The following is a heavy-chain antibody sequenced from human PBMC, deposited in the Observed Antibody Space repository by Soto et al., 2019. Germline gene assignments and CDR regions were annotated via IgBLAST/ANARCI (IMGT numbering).Heavy chain of an antibody. CDR2: INPSGGST. V-gene: IGHV1-46*01. Sequence: QVQLVQSGAEGKKPGASVKVSCKASGYTFTSYYMHWVRQAPGQGLEWMGIINPSGGSTRYAQKFQGRVTMTRDTSTSTVYMELSSLRSEDTAVYYCARDPLTMVRGVIIDPFNWFDPWGQGTLVTVSS. D-gene: IGHD3-10*01. CDR3: ARDPLTMVRGVIIDPFNWFDP. CDR1: GYTFTSYY. J-gene: IGHJ5*02.